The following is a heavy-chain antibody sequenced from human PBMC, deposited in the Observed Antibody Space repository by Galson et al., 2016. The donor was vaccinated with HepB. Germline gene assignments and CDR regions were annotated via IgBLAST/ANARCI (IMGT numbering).Heavy chain of an antibody. Sequence: SETLSLTCTVSGGSISNYYWSWIRQSPGKGLQWIGNFFYSGSTHYNPPLESRVVISGDTSNNQFFLKMKYVTAADTAVYYCAKRKGDAIYGTVTRPWYFDLWGRGNLVIVSS. V-gene: IGHV4-59*03. CDR1: GGSISNYY. CDR2: FFYSGST. CDR3: AKRKGDAIYGTVTRPWYFDL. J-gene: IGHJ2*01. D-gene: IGHD3-3*01.